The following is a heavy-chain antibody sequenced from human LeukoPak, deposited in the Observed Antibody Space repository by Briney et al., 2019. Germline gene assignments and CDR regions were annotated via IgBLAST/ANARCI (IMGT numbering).Heavy chain of an antibody. D-gene: IGHD5-18*01. CDR2: ISGSGGST. Sequence: GGSLRLSCAASGFTFSSYAMSWVRQAPGKGLEWVSAISGSGGSTYYADSVKGRFTISRDNSKNMLYLQMNSLRAEDTAVYYCAKRPEAAMVTYYYYGMDVWGQGTTVTVSS. J-gene: IGHJ6*02. CDR3: AKRPEAAMVTYYYYGMDV. CDR1: GFTFSSYA. V-gene: IGHV3-23*01.